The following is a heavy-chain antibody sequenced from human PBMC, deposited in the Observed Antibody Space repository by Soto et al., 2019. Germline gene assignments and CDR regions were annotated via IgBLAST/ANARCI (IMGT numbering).Heavy chain of an antibody. V-gene: IGHV3-33*01. CDR2: IGHDGNNE. Sequence: QVQLVQSGGGVVQHGRSLRLSCSASGFNFNIYGMHWVRHAPGKGLEWVAVIGHDGNNENYADSVKGRHTISRDNSKNTLYLQMNSLTAEDTAVYYCARDYALVVSGHWKHQFDYWGQGTLVTVSS. CDR1: GFNFNIYG. CDR3: ARDYALVVSGHWKHQFDY. D-gene: IGHD3-16*01. J-gene: IGHJ4*02.